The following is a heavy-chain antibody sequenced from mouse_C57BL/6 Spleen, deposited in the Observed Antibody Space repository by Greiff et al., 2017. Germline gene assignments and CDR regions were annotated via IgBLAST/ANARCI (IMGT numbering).Heavy chain of an antibody. CDR3: ARLETGHDY. CDR2: IYPGDGDT. Sequence: QVQLQQSGPELVKPGASVKISCKASGYAFSSSWMNWVKQRPGKGLEWIGRIYPGDGDTNYNGKFKGKATLTADKSSSTAYMQLSSLTSEDSAVYLHARLETGHDYWGQGTTLTVAS. D-gene: IGHD4-1*01. V-gene: IGHV1-82*01. CDR1: GYAFSSSW. J-gene: IGHJ2*01.